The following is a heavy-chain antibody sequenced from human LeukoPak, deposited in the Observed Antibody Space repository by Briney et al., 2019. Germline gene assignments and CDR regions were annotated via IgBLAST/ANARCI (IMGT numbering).Heavy chain of an antibody. CDR3: ARGGDYDFWSGYYSDAFDI. Sequence: ASVRVSCRASGGTFSSYAISWVRQAPGQGLEWMGGIIPIFGTANYAQKFQGRVTTTTDESTSTAYMELSSLRSEDTAVYYCARGGDYDFWSGYYSDAFDIWGQGTMVTVSS. CDR1: GGTFSSYA. CDR2: IIPIFGTA. J-gene: IGHJ3*02. D-gene: IGHD3-3*01. V-gene: IGHV1-69*05.